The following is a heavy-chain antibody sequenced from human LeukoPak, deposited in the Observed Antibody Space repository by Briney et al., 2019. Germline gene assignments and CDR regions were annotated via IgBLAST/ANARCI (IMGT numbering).Heavy chain of an antibody. J-gene: IGHJ4*02. CDR3: ARDHPNYYDSSGLSDY. Sequence: SETLSLTCTVSGGSISSYYWSWIRQPPGKGLEWIGYIYYSGSTYYNPSLKSRVTISVDTSKNQFSLKLSSVTAADTAVYYCARDHPNYYDSSGLSDYWGQGTLVTVSS. CDR2: IYYSGST. D-gene: IGHD3-22*01. CDR1: GGSISSYY. V-gene: IGHV4-59*12.